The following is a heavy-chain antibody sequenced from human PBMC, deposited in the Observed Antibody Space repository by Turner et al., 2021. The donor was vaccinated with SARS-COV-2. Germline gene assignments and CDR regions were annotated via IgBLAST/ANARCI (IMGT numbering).Heavy chain of an antibody. V-gene: IGHV4-59*01. CDR1: GGSIKRDF. CDR3: SRESRFNWLDS. Sequence: QVQLQESGQGLVRPSETLSLPCTVSGGSIKRDFWSWIRQPPGKRLEWIGYIYYRGSTNYNPSLKSLLTMSVDTSKNQVSLTLSSVTAADTAIYYCSRESRFNWLDSWGQGTLVTVSS. D-gene: IGHD3-3*01. CDR2: IYYRGST. J-gene: IGHJ5*01.